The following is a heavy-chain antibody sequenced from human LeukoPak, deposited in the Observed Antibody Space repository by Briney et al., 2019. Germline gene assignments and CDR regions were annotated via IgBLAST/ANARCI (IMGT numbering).Heavy chain of an antibody. V-gene: IGHV3-66*01. CDR2: IYSGGST. D-gene: IGHD3-22*01. CDR1: EFTVSSNY. CDR3: ARDLGQYYDTSDNWFDP. J-gene: IGHJ5*02. Sequence: PGGSLRLSCAASEFTVSSNYMSWVRQAPGKGLEWVSVIYSGGSTYYADSVKGRFTISRDNAKNTLNLQMNSLRAEDTAVYYCARDLGQYYDTSDNWFDPWGQGTLVTVSS.